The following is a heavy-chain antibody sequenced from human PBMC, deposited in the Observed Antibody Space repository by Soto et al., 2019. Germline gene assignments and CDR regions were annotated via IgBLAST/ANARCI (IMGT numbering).Heavy chain of an antibody. D-gene: IGHD6-13*01. Sequence: SVKVSCKASGGTFSSYAISWVRQAPGQGLEWMGGIIPIFGTANYAQKFQGRVTITADESTSTAYMELSSLRSEDTAVYYCARDVPIRVPSAAGIYYYGMDVWGQGTTVTVSS. CDR2: IIPIFGTA. CDR3: ARDVPIRVPSAAGIYYYGMDV. CDR1: GGTFSSYA. V-gene: IGHV1-69*13. J-gene: IGHJ6*02.